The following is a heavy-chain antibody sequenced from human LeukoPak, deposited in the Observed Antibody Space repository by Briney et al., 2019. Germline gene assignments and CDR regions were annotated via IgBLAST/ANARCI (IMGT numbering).Heavy chain of an antibody. D-gene: IGHD3-10*01. CDR2: ISSSSGYT. V-gene: IGHV3-11*03. CDR3: ARSKRGFPYYFDY. Sequence: GGSLRLSCAASGFSFSDYYMNWIRQAPGKGPEWVSYISSSSGYTNYADSVKGRFTISRDNAKNSLYLQMNSLRVEDTAVYYCARSKRGFPYYFDYWGQGTLVTVSS. CDR1: GFSFSDYY. J-gene: IGHJ4*02.